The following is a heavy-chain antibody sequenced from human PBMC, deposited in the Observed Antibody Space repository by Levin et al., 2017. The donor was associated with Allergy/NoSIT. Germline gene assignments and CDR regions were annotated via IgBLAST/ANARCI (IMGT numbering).Heavy chain of an antibody. D-gene: IGHD6-13*01. Sequence: AASVKVSCKASGYTFTSYDINWVRQATGQGLEWMGWMNPNSGNTGYAQKFQGRVTMTRNTSISTAYMELSSLRSEDTAVYYCARGHHSSSWYYLHYYYGMDVWGQGTTVTVSS. CDR2: MNPNSGNT. CDR3: ARGHHSSSWYYLHYYYGMDV. J-gene: IGHJ6*02. CDR1: GYTFTSYD. V-gene: IGHV1-8*01.